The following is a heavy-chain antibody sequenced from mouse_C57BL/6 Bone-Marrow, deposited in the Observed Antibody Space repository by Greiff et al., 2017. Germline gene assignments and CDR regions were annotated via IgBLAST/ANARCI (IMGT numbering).Heavy chain of an antibody. D-gene: IGHD1-1*02. CDR2: ISGGGGNT. CDR3: ARHRYYGKAYFDY. Sequence: EVQGVESGGGLVKPGGSLKLSCAASGFTFSSYTMSWVRQTPEKRLEWVATISGGGGNTYYPDSVKGRFTISRDNAKNTLYLQMSSLRSEDTALYYCARHRYYGKAYFDYWGQGTTLTVSS. J-gene: IGHJ2*01. V-gene: IGHV5-9*01. CDR1: GFTFSSYT.